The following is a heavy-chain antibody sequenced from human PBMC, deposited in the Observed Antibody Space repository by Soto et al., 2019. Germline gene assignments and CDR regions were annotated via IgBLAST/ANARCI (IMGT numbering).Heavy chain of an antibody. V-gene: IGHV1-69*02. CDR2: IIPILGIA. J-gene: IGHJ3*02. Sequence: QVQLVQSGAEVKKPGSSVKVSCKASGGTFSSYTISWVRQAPGQGLEWMGRIIPILGIANYAQKFQGRVTITADKSTSKAYMELSRLRSEDTAVYYCARHPLVKGAFDIWGQGTMVTVAS. CDR3: ARHPLVKGAFDI. CDR1: GGTFSSYT. D-gene: IGHD2-15*01.